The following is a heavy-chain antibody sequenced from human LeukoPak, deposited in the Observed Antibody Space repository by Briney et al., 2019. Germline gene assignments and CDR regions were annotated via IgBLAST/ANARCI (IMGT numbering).Heavy chain of an antibody. D-gene: IGHD2-2*01. CDR2: ISGSGVST. Sequence: SGGSLRLSCAASGFTFSNYAMSWVRQAPGKGLEWVSTISGSGVSTYYADSVKGRFTVSRDNSKNTLYLQLNSLRAEDTAVYYCEKGTNNYDYWGQGTLVAVSS. CDR1: GFTFSNYA. V-gene: IGHV3-23*01. J-gene: IGHJ4*02. CDR3: EKGTNNYDY.